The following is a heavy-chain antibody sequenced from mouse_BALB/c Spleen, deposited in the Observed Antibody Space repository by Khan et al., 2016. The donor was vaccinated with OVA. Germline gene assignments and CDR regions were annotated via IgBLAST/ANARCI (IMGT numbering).Heavy chain of an antibody. J-gene: IGHJ3*01. CDR3: ARPYYGSAWFAY. V-gene: IGHV2-9*02. CDR1: GFSLTNYG. D-gene: IGHD1-1*01. CDR2: MWAGGST. Sequence: QVQLKESGPGLVAPSQSLSITCTVSGFSLTNYGVHWVRQSPGKGLEGLGVMWAGGSTNYYSALMSRLNITKDNSKSQIFLKVNSVQTDDTAMYYCARPYYGSAWFAYWGQGTLVTVSA.